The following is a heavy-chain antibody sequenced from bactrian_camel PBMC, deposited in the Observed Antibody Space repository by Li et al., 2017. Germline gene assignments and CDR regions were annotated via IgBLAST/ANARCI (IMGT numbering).Heavy chain of an antibody. CDR3: AADWRYSDGFGREWHDCAPARFPSTGGW. CDR2: IDSDGRT. V-gene: IGHV3S42*01. Sequence: QLVESGGGLARPGESLRLSCAASGFTFSSYAMNWFRQAPGKEREGVAAIDSDGRTSYADSVKGRFTISKDNAKKNLYLQMNSLKPEDTAMYYCAADWRYSDGFGREWHDCAPARFPSTGGWWGQGTQVTVS. CDR1: GFTFSSYA. D-gene: IGHD8*01. J-gene: IGHJ6*01.